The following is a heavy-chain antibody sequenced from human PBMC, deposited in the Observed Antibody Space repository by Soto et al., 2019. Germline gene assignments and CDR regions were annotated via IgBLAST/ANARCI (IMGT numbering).Heavy chain of an antibody. Sequence: SETLSLTCTVSGGSVSSGSYFWSWIRQPPGKGLEWIGYISYSGSTKYNPSLKSRVTMSVDTSKNQFSLKLSSVAAADTAVYFCARGEEVAIFGLARRWNHLGPCGQGPLVTVSS. CDR1: GGSVSSGSYF. V-gene: IGHV4-61*01. D-gene: IGHD3-3*01. CDR2: ISYSGST. J-gene: IGHJ5*02. CDR3: ARGEEVAIFGLARRWNHLGP.